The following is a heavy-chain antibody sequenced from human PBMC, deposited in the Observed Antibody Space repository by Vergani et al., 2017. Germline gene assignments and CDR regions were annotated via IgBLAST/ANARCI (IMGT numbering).Heavy chain of an antibody. D-gene: IGHD6-19*01. CDR2: IIPILGIA. J-gene: IGHJ4*02. CDR1: GGTFSSYT. Sequence: QVQLVQSGAEVKKPGSSVKVSCKASGGTFSSYTISWVRQAPGQGLEWMGRIIPILGIANYAQKFQGRVTMTRDTSISTAYMELSRLRSDDTAVYYCARGQWLPTLSCDYWGQGTLVTVSS. V-gene: IGHV1-69*02. CDR3: ARGQWLPTLSCDY.